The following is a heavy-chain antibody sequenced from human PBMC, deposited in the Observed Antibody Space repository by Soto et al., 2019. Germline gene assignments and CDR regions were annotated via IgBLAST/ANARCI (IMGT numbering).Heavy chain of an antibody. CDR1: GFTFSSYA. CDR2: ISSGSGST. D-gene: IGHD2-2*01. CDR3: AKIGYYCSTSSCPYDTFDI. J-gene: IGHJ3*02. V-gene: IGHV3-23*01. Sequence: PGGSLRLSCAASGFTFSSYAMSWVRQAPGKGLEWVSGISSGSGSTYYADSVRGRLTIFRDNPKNTLYLQMNSLRAEDTAVYFCAKIGYYCSTSSCPYDTFDIWGQGTMVTVSS.